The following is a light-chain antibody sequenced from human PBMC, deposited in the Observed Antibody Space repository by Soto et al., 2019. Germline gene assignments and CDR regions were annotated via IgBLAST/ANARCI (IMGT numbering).Light chain of an antibody. CDR3: AAWDDSLNGPV. V-gene: IGLV2-11*01. CDR1: SSDIGGYDY. CDR2: DVS. Sequence: QSALTQPRSVSGSPGQSVTISCTGTSSDIGGYDYVSWYQQFPGKAPTLIIYDVSKRPSGVPDRFSGSKSANTASLTISGLQSEDEADYYCAAWDDSLNGPVFGGGTQLTVL. J-gene: IGLJ3*02.